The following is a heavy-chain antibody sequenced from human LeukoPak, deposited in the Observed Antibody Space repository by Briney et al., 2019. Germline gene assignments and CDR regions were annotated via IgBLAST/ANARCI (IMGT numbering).Heavy chain of an antibody. D-gene: IGHD4-11*01. V-gene: IGHV3-7*01. Sequence: GGSLRLSCAASGFTFTTYWMSWVRQAPGKGLEWVANIKQDGTEKYYVDSVKGRFTISRDNAKNSLYLQMNSLRVEDTAVYYCARASNYPPDYWGQGTLVTVSS. CDR2: IKQDGTEK. J-gene: IGHJ4*02. CDR3: ARASNYPPDY. CDR1: GFTFTTYW.